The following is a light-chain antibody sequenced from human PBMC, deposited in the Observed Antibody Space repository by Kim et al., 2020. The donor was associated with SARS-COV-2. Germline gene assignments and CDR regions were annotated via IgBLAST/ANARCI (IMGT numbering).Light chain of an antibody. Sequence: LSPGRTASITCSGDKLGDKYACWYQQKPGQSPVLVIYQDSKRPSGIPERFSGSNSGNTATLTISGTQAMDEADYYCQAWDSSTARFGGGTQLTVL. J-gene: IGLJ2*01. CDR2: QDS. V-gene: IGLV3-1*01. CDR3: QAWDSSTAR. CDR1: KLGDKY.